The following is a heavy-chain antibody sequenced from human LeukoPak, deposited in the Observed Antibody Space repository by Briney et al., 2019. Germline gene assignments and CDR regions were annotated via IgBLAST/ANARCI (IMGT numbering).Heavy chain of an antibody. CDR2: INPNSGGT. Sequence: GASVKVSCKASGYTFTGYYMHWVRQAPGQGLEWMGWINPNSGGTNYAQKFQGRVTMTRDTSISTAYMELSRLRSDDTAVYYCASLTYSSGWYAVDYWGQGTLVTVSS. J-gene: IGHJ4*02. CDR1: GYTFTGYY. CDR3: ASLTYSSGWYAVDY. V-gene: IGHV1-2*02. D-gene: IGHD6-19*01.